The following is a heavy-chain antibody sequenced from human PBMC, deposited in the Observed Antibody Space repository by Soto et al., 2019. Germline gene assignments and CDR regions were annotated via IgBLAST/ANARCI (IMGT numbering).Heavy chain of an antibody. CDR2: IKEDGRKE. Sequence: EVQLVQSGGDLVQPGGSLRLSCVASGFTFSPYWMTWFRRAPGMRLEWVAGIKEDGRKEVYVDSVKGRFSISRDNAKTSLYLQLNSLRAEDTAVYYCATAISSPFSNVDNGGQGSLVTVSS. CDR1: GFTFSPYW. D-gene: IGHD4-4*01. CDR3: ATAISSPFSNVDN. V-gene: IGHV3-7*01. J-gene: IGHJ4*02.